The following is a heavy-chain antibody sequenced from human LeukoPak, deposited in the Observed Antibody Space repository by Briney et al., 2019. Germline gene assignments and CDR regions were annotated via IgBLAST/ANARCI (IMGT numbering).Heavy chain of an antibody. Sequence: GGSLRLSCAASGFTFSSYGMGWVRQTPGKGLEWVSVISGSGGTTLYADSVKGRFTISRDNSKNTLYLQMNSLRAEDTAVYYCARDLSGVTGYTYGRGIDYWGQGTLVTVSS. CDR1: GFTFSSYG. CDR3: ARDLSGVTGYTYGRGIDY. J-gene: IGHJ4*02. CDR2: ISGSGGTT. V-gene: IGHV3-23*01. D-gene: IGHD5-18*01.